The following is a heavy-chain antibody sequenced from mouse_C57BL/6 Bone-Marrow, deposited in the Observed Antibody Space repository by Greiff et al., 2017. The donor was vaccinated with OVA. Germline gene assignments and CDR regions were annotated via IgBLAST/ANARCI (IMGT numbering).Heavy chain of an antibody. CDR1: GYTFTDYE. CDR3: TNGSSRYAMDY. Sequence: QVQLQQSGAELVRPGASVTLSCKASGYTFTDYEMHWVKQTPVHGLEWIGAIDPETGGTAYNQKFKGKAILTADKSSSTAYMELRSLTSEDSAVYYCTNGSSRYAMDYWGQGTSVTVSS. D-gene: IGHD1-3*01. CDR2: IDPETGGT. J-gene: IGHJ4*01. V-gene: IGHV1-15*01.